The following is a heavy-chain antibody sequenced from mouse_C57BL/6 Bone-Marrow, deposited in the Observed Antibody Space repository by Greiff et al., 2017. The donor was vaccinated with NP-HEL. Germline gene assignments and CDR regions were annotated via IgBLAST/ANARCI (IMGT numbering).Heavy chain of an antibody. V-gene: IGHV1-82*01. CDR3: ARGELRLP. CDR2: IYPGDGDT. Sequence: QVQLQQSGPELVKPGASVKISCKASGYAFSSSWMNWVKQRPGKGLEWIGRIYPGDGDTNYNGKFKGKATLTADNSSSTAYMQLSSLTSEDSAVYFCARGELRLPWGQGTTLTVSS. J-gene: IGHJ2*01. D-gene: IGHD3-2*02. CDR1: GYAFSSSW.